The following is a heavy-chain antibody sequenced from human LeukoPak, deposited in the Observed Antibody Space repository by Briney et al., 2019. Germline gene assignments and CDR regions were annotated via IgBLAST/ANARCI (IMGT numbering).Heavy chain of an antibody. CDR2: ISAYNGNT. J-gene: IGHJ4*02. V-gene: IGHV1-18*01. Sequence: ASVKVSCKASGYTFTSYGISWVRQAPGQGLEWMGWISAYNGNTNYAQKLQGRVTMTTDTSTSTDYMELRSVKSTDTSLYDCARDHGDYANGDEDCGDQGTLVTVS. CDR3: ARDHGDYANGDEDC. D-gene: IGHD4-17*01. CDR1: GYTFTSYG.